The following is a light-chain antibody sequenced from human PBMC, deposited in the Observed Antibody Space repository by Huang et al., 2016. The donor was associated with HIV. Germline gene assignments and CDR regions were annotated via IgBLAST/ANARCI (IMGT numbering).Light chain of an antibody. J-gene: IGKJ4*01. V-gene: IGKV2-29*02. CDR1: QSLLHSDGKTY. Sequence: DIVMTQTPLSLSVTPGQPASISCKSSQSLLHSDGKTYLYWYLQKPGQSPQLLIYEVSSRLSGVPDRFSGSGSGTDFTLKISRVDAEDVGVYYCMQGIQLPPVTFGGGTKVEIK. CDR2: EVS. CDR3: MQGIQLPPVT.